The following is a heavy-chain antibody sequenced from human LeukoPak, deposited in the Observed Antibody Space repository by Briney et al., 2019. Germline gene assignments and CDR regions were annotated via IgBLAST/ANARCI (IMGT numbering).Heavy chain of an antibody. V-gene: IGHV1-18*01. D-gene: IGHD7-27*01. CDR3: ARDFAWGSGGAPIDDNWLDP. Sequence: ASVKVSCKASGYTFSKYGISWVRQAPGHGLEWMGLISGHNGNTNYAQKFQGRATMTTDTSTSTAYMELRSLRFDDTAVYFCARDFAWGSGGAPIDDNWLDPWGQGTLVTVSS. J-gene: IGHJ5*02. CDR1: GYTFSKYG. CDR2: ISGHNGNT.